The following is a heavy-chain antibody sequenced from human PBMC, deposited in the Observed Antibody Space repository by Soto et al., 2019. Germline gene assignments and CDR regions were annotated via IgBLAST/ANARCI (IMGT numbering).Heavy chain of an antibody. D-gene: IGHD2-15*01. CDR2: IYYSGST. Sequence: QEELQESGPGLVKHSQTLSLTCTVSGGSISSGGYYWSWIRQHPGKGLEWIGYIYYSGSTYYNPSLKSRVTISVDTSKNQFSLKLSSVTTADTAVYYCARDLYCSGCSCYFAFDIWGQGTMVTVSS. V-gene: IGHV4-31*03. J-gene: IGHJ3*02. CDR1: GGSISSGGYY. CDR3: ARDLYCSGCSCYFAFDI.